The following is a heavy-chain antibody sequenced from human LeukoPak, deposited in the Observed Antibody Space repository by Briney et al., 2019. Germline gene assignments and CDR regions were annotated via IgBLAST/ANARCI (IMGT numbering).Heavy chain of an antibody. J-gene: IGHJ4*02. D-gene: IGHD6-6*01. V-gene: IGHV1-69*13. CDR2: IIPIFGTA. Sequence: ASVKVSCKVSGYTLTELSMHWVRQAPGQGLEWMGGIIPIFGTANYAQKFQGRVTITADESTSTAYMELSSLRSEDTAVYYCASAPSSYSSSSLNDYWGQGTLVTVSS. CDR1: GYTLTELS. CDR3: ASAPSSYSSSSLNDY.